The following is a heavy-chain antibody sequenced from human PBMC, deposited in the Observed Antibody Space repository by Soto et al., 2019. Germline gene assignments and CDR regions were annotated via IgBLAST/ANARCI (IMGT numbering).Heavy chain of an antibody. CDR2: INAGNGNT. CDR3: ARSEVLSKREFGVVTYNWFDP. J-gene: IGHJ5*02. D-gene: IGHD3-3*01. V-gene: IGHV1-3*01. CDR1: GYTFTSYA. Sequence: GASVKVSCKASGYTFTSYAMHWVRQAPGQRLEWMGWINAGNGNTKYSQKFQGRVTITRDTSASTAYMELSSLRSEDTAVYYCARSEVLSKREFGVVTYNWFDPWGQGTLVTVSS.